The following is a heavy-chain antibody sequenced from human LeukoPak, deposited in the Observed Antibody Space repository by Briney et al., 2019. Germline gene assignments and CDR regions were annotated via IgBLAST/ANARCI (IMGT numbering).Heavy chain of an antibody. D-gene: IGHD4-17*01. V-gene: IGHV3-74*01. Sequence: GGSLRLSCAASGFTFSSYWMHWVRQAPGKGLVWVSRINSDGSSTSYADSVKGRFTISRDNAKNTLYLQMNSLRAEDTAVYYCAKGAAPVTTTSFLDYWGQGTLVTVSS. CDR2: INSDGSST. J-gene: IGHJ4*02. CDR3: AKGAAPVTTTSFLDY. CDR1: GFTFSSYW.